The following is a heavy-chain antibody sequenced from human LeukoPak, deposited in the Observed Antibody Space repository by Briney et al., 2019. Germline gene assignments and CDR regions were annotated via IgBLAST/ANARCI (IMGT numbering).Heavy chain of an antibody. CDR2: IHPNSGDT. J-gene: IGHJ4*02. CDR3: TREDY. Sequence: ASVKVSCKASGYTFTGYYIHWVRQTPGQGLEWMGWIHPNSGDTNYAQKFQGRVTMTRDTSISTAYMELTRLRSDDTAVYCCTREDYWGQGTLVTVSS. V-gene: IGHV1-2*02. CDR1: GYTFTGYY.